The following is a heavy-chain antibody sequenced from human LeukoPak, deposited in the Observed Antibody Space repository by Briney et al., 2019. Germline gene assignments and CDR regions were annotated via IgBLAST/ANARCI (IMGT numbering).Heavy chain of an antibody. Sequence: GGSLRLSCAASGFTFSSYNLNWVRQAPGKGLEWVSYISSSSNTIYYTDSVKGRFTISRDNAKTSLYLQMSSLRAEDTAIYYCARLRDDTPYWGQGTLVTVSS. V-gene: IGHV3-48*01. CDR1: GFTFSSYN. CDR3: ARLRDDTPY. J-gene: IGHJ4*02. D-gene: IGHD3-22*01. CDR2: ISSSSNTI.